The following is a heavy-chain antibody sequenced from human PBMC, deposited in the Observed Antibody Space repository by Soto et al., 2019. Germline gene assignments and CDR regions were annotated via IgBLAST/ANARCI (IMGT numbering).Heavy chain of an antibody. CDR2: ISRSSTGI. D-gene: IGHD3-10*01. Sequence: EVQLVESGGGLVQPGGSLRLSCAASGFTFSLYSMSWVRQAPGKGLEWVSYISRSSTGIHFADSVKGRFTISRDDGTKSLHLQMNGLRDVDTAVDYCARAVTCGLEVWGEGTTVSISS. J-gene: IGHJ6*02. CDR1: GFTFSLYS. V-gene: IGHV3-48*02. CDR3: ARAVTCGLEV.